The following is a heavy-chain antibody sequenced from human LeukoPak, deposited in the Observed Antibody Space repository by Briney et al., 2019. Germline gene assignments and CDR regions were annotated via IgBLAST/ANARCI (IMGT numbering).Heavy chain of an antibody. J-gene: IGHJ4*02. CDR2: ISWNSSSM. CDR1: GFTFDDYS. CDR3: ATGPNYAFDF. V-gene: IGHV3-9*01. Sequence: GGSLRLSCGPSGFTFDDYSMHWVGHALRKDLEWVSGISWNSSSMGYEASAKGRFTISRASAKNSLYLQMHSLRAEDTAVYYCATGPNYAFDFWGQGTLVTVSS. D-gene: IGHD3-16*01.